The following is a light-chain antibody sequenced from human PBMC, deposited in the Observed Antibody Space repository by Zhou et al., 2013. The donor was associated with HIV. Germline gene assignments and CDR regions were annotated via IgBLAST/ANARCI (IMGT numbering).Light chain of an antibody. CDR2: AAS. Sequence: DIQMTQSPASLSASVGDRVTITCRASQGIYNSLAWYQQKPGKAPDLLIYAASILQSGVPARFSGSRSGTDFTLTISSLQPDDFATYYCQQYNSYSPLFTFGPGTKVDIK. J-gene: IGKJ3*01. CDR1: QGIYNS. V-gene: IGKV1-27*01. CDR3: QQYNSYSPLFT.